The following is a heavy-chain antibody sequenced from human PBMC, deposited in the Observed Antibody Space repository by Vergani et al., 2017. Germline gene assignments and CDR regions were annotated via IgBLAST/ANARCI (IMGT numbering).Heavy chain of an antibody. J-gene: IGHJ6*02. D-gene: IGHD2-2*01. CDR1: GFTFSSYA. Sequence: EVQLLESGGGLVQPGGSLRLSCAASGFTFSSYAMSWVRQAPGKGLEWVSAISGSGGSTYYADSVKGRFTISRDNSKNTLYLQMNSLRAEDTAVYYCAKNLGYCSSTSCYFLYYYYGMDVWGQGTTVTVSS. CDR2: ISGSGGST. CDR3: AKNLGYCSSTSCYFLYYYYGMDV. V-gene: IGHV3-23*01.